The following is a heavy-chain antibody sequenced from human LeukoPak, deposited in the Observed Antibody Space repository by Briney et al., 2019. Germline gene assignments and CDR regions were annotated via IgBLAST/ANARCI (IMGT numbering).Heavy chain of an antibody. Sequence: PGGSLRLSCAASGFTFSDYYMSWIRQAPGKGLEWVSYISSSGSTIYYADSVKGRFTISRENAKNSLYLQMNSLRAGDTAVYYCATRFDYYCSGSYPEYFQHWGQGTLVTVSS. V-gene: IGHV3-11*01. CDR3: ATRFDYYCSGSYPEYFQH. D-gene: IGHD3-10*01. CDR1: GFTFSDYY. J-gene: IGHJ1*01. CDR2: ISSSGSTI.